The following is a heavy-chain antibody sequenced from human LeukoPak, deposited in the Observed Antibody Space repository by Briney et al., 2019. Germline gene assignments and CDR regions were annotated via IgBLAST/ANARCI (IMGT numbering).Heavy chain of an antibody. V-gene: IGHV1-69*13. Sequence: ASVKVSCKASGYTFTSYYMHWVRQAPGQGLEWMGGIIPIFGTANYAQKFQGRVTITADESTSTAYMELSSLRSEDTAVYYCARDIAARLDYWGQGTLVTVSS. CDR3: ARDIAARLDY. CDR1: GYTFTSYY. D-gene: IGHD6-6*01. J-gene: IGHJ4*02. CDR2: IIPIFGTA.